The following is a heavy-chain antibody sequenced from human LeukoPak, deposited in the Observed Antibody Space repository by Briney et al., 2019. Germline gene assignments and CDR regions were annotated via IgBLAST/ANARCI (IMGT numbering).Heavy chain of an antibody. Sequence: GASVKVSCKAPDDNFINYGFTWVRQAPGQGLEWMGWVSAYNGNTNYLERLQGRVTMTTETSTNTVYMELRGLRSDDTAMYYCVRLSTNNWVRGYDPQWYFDLWGRGTLVTVSS. CDR3: VRLSTNNWVRGYDPQWYFDL. CDR2: VSAYNGNT. V-gene: IGHV1-18*01. D-gene: IGHD5-12*01. J-gene: IGHJ2*01. CDR1: DDNFINYG.